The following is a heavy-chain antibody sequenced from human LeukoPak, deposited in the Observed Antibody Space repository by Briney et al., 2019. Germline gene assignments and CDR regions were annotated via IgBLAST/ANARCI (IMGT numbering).Heavy chain of an antibody. CDR2: INSDGSST. V-gene: IGHV3-74*01. CDR3: ARGGSGYYIDY. J-gene: IGHJ4*02. CDR1: GFAFSSYW. D-gene: IGHD3-22*01. Sequence: PGGSLRLSCAASGFAFSSYWMHWVRQAPGKGLVWVSRINSDGSSTSYADSVKGRFTISRDNAKNTLYLQMNSLRAEDTAVYYCARGGSGYYIDYWGQGTLVTVSS.